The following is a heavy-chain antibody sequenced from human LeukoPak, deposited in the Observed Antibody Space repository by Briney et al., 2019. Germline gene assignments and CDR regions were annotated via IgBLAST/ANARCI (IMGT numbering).Heavy chain of an antibody. J-gene: IGHJ2*01. CDR2: ISGSGGST. D-gene: IGHD1-7*01. V-gene: IGHV3-23*01. Sequence: GGSLRLSCAASASTFSSYAMSWVRQAPGKGLEWVSSISGSGGSTYYTDSVKGRFTISRDNSKNTLYLQMNSLRAEDTALYYCAKGRGNSLNWYFDLWGRGTLVTVSS. CDR1: ASTFSSYA. CDR3: AKGRGNSLNWYFDL.